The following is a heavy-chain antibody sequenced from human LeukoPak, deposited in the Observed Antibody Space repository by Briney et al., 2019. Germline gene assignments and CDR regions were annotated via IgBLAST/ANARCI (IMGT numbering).Heavy chain of an antibody. J-gene: IGHJ4*02. Sequence: SETLSLTCNVSGASINSYYWSWIRQPPGKGLEWIRYIYYSGSTNYNPSLKSRVTISVDTSKNQFSLKLSSVTAADTAVYYCARTPNDYGDYDPSFDYWGQGTLVTVSS. CDR1: GASINSYY. V-gene: IGHV4-59*08. CDR2: IYYSGST. D-gene: IGHD4-17*01. CDR3: ARTPNDYGDYDPSFDY.